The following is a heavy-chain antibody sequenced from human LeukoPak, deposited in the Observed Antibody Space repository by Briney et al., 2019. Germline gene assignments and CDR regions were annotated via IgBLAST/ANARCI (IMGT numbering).Heavy chain of an antibody. CDR2: INPNSGGT. Sequence: GASVKVSCKASGYTFTGYYMHWVRQAPGQGLEWMGWINPNSGGTNYAQKFQGRVTMSRDTSISTAYMGLSRLRSDDTAVYYCARDDIVVVPAADFDYWGQGTLVTVSS. V-gene: IGHV1-2*02. CDR1: GYTFTGYY. D-gene: IGHD2-2*01. CDR3: ARDDIVVVPAADFDY. J-gene: IGHJ4*02.